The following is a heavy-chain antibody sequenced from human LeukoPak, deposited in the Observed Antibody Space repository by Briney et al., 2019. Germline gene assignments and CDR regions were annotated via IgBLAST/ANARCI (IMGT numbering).Heavy chain of an antibody. V-gene: IGHV4-34*01. CDR1: GGSFSGYY. CDR2: INHSGST. D-gene: IGHD2-21*02. J-gene: IGHJ3*02. Sequence: PSETLSLTCAVYGGSFSGYYWSWIRQPPGKGLEWIGEINHSGSTNYNPSLKSRVTISVDTSKNQFSLKLSSATAADTAVYYCARAINCGGDCFDAFDIWGQGTMVTVSS. CDR3: ARAINCGGDCFDAFDI.